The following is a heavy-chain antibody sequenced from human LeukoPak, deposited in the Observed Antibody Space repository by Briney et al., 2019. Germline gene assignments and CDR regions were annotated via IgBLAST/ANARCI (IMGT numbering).Heavy chain of an antibody. Sequence: GASVTVSCKASGYTFTRYDISWVRQAPGQGLEWMGWINPNSGGTNYAQKFQGRVTMTRDTSISTAYMELSRLRSDDTAVYYCARVYSGYDYYYYGMDVWGQGTTVTVSS. D-gene: IGHD5-12*01. CDR3: ARVYSGYDYYYYGMDV. CDR2: INPNSGGT. J-gene: IGHJ6*02. CDR1: GYTFTRYD. V-gene: IGHV1-2*02.